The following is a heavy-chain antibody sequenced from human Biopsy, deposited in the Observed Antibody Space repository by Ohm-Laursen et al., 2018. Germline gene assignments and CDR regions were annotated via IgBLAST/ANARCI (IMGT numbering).Heavy chain of an antibody. CDR1: GSAFSYYG. Sequence: SLRLSCAASGSAFSYYGLHWVRQAPGKGLQWVAVMWSDGINKNYADSVKGRFTVSRDNSNNVLYLQMGSLRDEDSAVYYCARDDDTTGHYMILNHWGQGTLVTVSS. J-gene: IGHJ5*02. D-gene: IGHD3-9*01. CDR2: MWSDGINK. CDR3: ARDDDTTGHYMILNH. V-gene: IGHV3-33*01.